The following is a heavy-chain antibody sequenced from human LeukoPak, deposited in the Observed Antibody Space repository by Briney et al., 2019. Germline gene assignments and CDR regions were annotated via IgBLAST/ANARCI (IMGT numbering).Heavy chain of an antibody. D-gene: IGHD3-3*01. CDR2: IKQDGSEK. J-gene: IGHJ4*02. CDR3: AKATDFWSGYPFDY. Sequence: GGSLRLSCAASGFTFSRYAMSWVRQAPGKGLEWVANIKQDGSEKYYVDSVKGRFTISRDNAKNSLYLQMNSLRAEDTAVYYCAKATDFWSGYPFDYWGQGTLVTVSS. V-gene: IGHV3-7*01. CDR1: GFTFSRYA.